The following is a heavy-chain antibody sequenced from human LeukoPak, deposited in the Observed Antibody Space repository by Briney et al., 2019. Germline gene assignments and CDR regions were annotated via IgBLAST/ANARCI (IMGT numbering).Heavy chain of an antibody. CDR2: ISSSSSYI. CDR1: GFTFSSYS. D-gene: IGHD1-7*01. J-gene: IGHJ4*02. V-gene: IGHV3-21*04. CDR3: AKDDLELMH. Sequence: GGSLRLSCAASGFTFSSYSMSWVRQAPGKGLEWVSSISSSSSYIYYADSVKGRFTISRDNAKNSLYLQMNSLRAEDTAVYYCAKDDLELMHWGQGTLVTVSS.